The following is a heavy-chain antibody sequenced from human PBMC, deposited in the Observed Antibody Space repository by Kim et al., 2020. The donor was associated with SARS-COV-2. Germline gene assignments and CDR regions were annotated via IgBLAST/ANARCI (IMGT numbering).Heavy chain of an antibody. CDR1: GYTFTSYG. Sequence: ASVKVSCKASGYTFTSYGISWVRQAPGQGLEWMGWISAYNGNTNYAQKLQGRVTMTTDTSTSTAYMELRSLRSDDTAVYYCARDRGLQAAAGLIEPTTLDYWGQGTLVTVSS. D-gene: IGHD6-13*01. CDR2: ISAYNGNT. J-gene: IGHJ4*02. V-gene: IGHV1-18*04. CDR3: ARDRGLQAAAGLIEPTTLDY.